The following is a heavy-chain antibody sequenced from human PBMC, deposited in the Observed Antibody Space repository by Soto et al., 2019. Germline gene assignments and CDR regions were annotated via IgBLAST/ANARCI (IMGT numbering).Heavy chain of an antibody. CDR2: ISGSGGST. J-gene: IGHJ3*02. V-gene: IGHV3-23*01. D-gene: IGHD2-21*01. CDR1: GFTFSSYA. CDR3: AKDLPVVVIPTDAFDI. Sequence: GSLRLSCAASGFTFSSYAMSWVRQAPGKGLEWVSAISGSGGSTYYADSVKGRFTISRDNSKNTLYLQMNSLRAEDTAVYYCAKDLPVVVIPTDAFDIWGQGTMVTLSS.